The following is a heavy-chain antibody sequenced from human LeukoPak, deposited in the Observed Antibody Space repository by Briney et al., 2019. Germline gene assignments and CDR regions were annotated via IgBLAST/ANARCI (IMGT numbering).Heavy chain of an antibody. Sequence: GGSLRLSCAASGFTLSTYWMHWVRQVPGKGLVWVSRINTDGEITSYADSVRGRFTISRDNSKNTLYLQMNSLRAEDTAVYYCARDSIAAAGDLDYWGQGTLVTVSS. CDR1: GFTLSTYW. V-gene: IGHV3-74*01. D-gene: IGHD6-13*01. J-gene: IGHJ4*02. CDR2: INTDGEIT. CDR3: ARDSIAAAGDLDY.